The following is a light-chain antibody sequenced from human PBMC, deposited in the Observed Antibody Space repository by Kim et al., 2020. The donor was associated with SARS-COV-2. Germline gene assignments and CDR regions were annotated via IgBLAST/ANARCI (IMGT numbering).Light chain of an antibody. V-gene: IGKV3-20*01. CDR3: QLRWT. J-gene: IGKJ1*01. CDR2: GAS. Sequence: TLSLSPGERATLSCRASQSVSSSYLAWYQQKPGQAPRLLIYGASSRATGIPDRFSGSGSGTDFTLTISRLEPEDFAVYYCQLRWTFGQGTKVEIK. CDR1: QSVSSSY.